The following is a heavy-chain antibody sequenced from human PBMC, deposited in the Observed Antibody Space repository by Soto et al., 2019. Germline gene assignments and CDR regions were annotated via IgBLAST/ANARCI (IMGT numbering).Heavy chain of an antibody. V-gene: IGHV1-2*04. CDR1: GYTFTGYY. D-gene: IGHD2-15*01. J-gene: IGHJ6*02. Sequence: QVQLVQSGAEVKKPGASVKVSCKASGYTFTGYYMHWVRQAPGQGLEWMGWINPNSGGTNYAQKFQGWVTLTRDTSISTAYMELSRLRYDDTAVYYCARGRCSGGSCYSRDYYYGMDVWGQGTTVTVSS. CDR2: INPNSGGT. CDR3: ARGRCSGGSCYSRDYYYGMDV.